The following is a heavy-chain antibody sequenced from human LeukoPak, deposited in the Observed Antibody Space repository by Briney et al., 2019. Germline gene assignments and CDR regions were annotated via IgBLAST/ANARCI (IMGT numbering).Heavy chain of an antibody. CDR2: IHYTGAT. CDR3: ARGNILTGYCFDF. V-gene: IGHV4-34*01. Sequence: PSDTLSLTCAGYGGSITGYYWSWIRQTPGRGLEWVGEIHYTGATSYNPSLKSRATISTDTSKNQFSLRLSSVTAADTAVYYCARGNILTGYCFDFWGQGALVTVSS. CDR1: GGSITGYY. D-gene: IGHD3-9*01. J-gene: IGHJ4*02.